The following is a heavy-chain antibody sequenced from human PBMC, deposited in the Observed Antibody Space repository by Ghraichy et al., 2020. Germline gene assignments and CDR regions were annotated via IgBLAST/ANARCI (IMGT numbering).Heavy chain of an antibody. D-gene: IGHD3-16*01. J-gene: IGHJ3*02. CDR3: ARDLGESDAFDI. Sequence: ASVKVSCKASGYTFTSYAMHWVRQAPGPRLEWMGWINAGNGNTKYSQKFQGRVTITRDTSASTAYMELSSLRSEDTAVYYCARDLGESDAFDIWGQGTMVTVSS. CDR1: GYTFTSYA. V-gene: IGHV1-3*01. CDR2: INAGNGNT.